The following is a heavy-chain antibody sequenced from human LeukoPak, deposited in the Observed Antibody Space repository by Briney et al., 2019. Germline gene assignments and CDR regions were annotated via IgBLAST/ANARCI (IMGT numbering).Heavy chain of an antibody. V-gene: IGHV3-48*02. D-gene: IGHD3-10*01. CDR3: ARENYYGSGSSLGFDY. Sequence: GGSLRLSCAASGFTFSSYSMNWVRQAPEKGLEWVSYISISSSTIYYADSVKGRFTISRDNAKNSLYLQMNSLRDEDTAVYYCARENYYGSGSSLGFDYWGQGTLVTVSS. J-gene: IGHJ4*02. CDR2: ISISSSTI. CDR1: GFTFSSYS.